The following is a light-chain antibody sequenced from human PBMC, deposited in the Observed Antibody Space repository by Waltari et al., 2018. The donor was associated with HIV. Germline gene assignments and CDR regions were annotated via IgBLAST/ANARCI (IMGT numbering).Light chain of an antibody. CDR2: EVT. V-gene: IGLV2-8*01. CDR3: SSYAGSNILV. CDR1: SSDVGSYNY. Sequence: QSALTQPPSASGSPGQSVTISCTGTSSDVGSYNYVSWYQQHPGKAPKPMIYEVTKRPSGVPDRFSCSKSGNTASLTVSGLQAEDEADYDCSSYAGSNILVFGGGTKLTVL. J-gene: IGLJ2*01.